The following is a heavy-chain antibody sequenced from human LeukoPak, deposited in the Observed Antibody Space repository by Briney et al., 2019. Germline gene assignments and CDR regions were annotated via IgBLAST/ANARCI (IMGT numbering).Heavy chain of an antibody. CDR2: ISYDGSNK. J-gene: IGHJ3*02. CDR1: GFTFSSYG. Sequence: PGGSLRLSCAASGFTFSSYGMHWVRQAPGKGLEWVAVISYDGSNKYYADSVKGRFTISRDNSKNTLYLQMNSLRAEDTAVYYCAKDLRRFTMNDAFDIWGQGTMVTVSS. CDR3: AKDLRRFTMNDAFDI. D-gene: IGHD3-22*01. V-gene: IGHV3-30*18.